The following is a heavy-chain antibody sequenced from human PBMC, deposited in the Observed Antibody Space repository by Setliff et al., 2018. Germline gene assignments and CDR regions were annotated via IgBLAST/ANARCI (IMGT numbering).Heavy chain of an antibody. J-gene: IGHJ4*02. CDR1: GYTFIDYD. Sequence: GASVKVSCKASGYTFIDYDINWVRQAPGQGLEWMGIINIDGGSSSYEQNFQDRVTMTRDTSTSTVYLDLSSLRSEDTAVYYCARGGKAADARKGLFENWGQGTLVTVSS. CDR2: INIDGGSS. D-gene: IGHD6-13*01. CDR3: ARGGKAADARKGLFEN. V-gene: IGHV1-46*01.